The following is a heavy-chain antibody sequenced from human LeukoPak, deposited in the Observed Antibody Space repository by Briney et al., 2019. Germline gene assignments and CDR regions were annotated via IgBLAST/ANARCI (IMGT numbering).Heavy chain of an antibody. Sequence: GGSLRLSCAASGFTFSSYAMHWVRQAPGKGLEWVAVISYDRSNKYYADSVKGRFTISRDNSKNTLYLQMNSLRAEDTAVYYCARADSSSTSCYGPTDYWGQATLVTVSS. CDR1: GFTFSSYA. CDR3: ARADSSSTSCYGPTDY. J-gene: IGHJ4*02. V-gene: IGHV3-30*04. CDR2: ISYDRSNK. D-gene: IGHD2-2*01.